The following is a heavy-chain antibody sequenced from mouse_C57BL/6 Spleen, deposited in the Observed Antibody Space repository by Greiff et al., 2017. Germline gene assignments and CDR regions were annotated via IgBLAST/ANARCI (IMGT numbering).Heavy chain of an antibody. J-gene: IGHJ4*01. CDR3: ARSATMITTRSYYYAMDY. CDR1: GYTFTSYW. Sequence: QVQLKQPGAELVMPGASVKLSCKASGYTFTSYWMHWVKQRPGQGLEWIGEIDPSDSYTNYNQKFKGKSTLTVDQSSSTAYMQLSSLTSEDSAVCYCARSATMITTRSYYYAMDYWGQGTSVTVSS. CDR2: IDPSDSYT. D-gene: IGHD2-4*01. V-gene: IGHV1-69*01.